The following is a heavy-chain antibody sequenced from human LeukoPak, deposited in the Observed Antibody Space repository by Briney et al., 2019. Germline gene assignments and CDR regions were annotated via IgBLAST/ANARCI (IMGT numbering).Heavy chain of an antibody. J-gene: IGHJ4*02. CDR1: GGSISSYY. CDR3: ARLSGSGWYPYNFDY. CDR2: IYYSGST. D-gene: IGHD6-19*01. Sequence: NPSETLSLTCTVSGGSISSYYWSWIRQPPGKGLEWIGYIYYSGSTNYNPSLKSRVTISVDTSKNQFSLKLSSVTAADTAVHYCARLSGSGWYPYNFDYWGQGTLVTVSS. V-gene: IGHV4-59*08.